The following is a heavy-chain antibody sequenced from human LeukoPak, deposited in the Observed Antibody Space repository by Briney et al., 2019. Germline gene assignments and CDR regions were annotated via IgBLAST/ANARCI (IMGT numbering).Heavy chain of an antibody. Sequence: PGGSLRLSCAASGFTFDHYGMTWVRQAPGKGLEWVSGINWNGGSTGYTDSVKGRFTISRDNAKNSLYLQMNSLRAEDTALYYCARDAPRGSYGWFDPWGQGILVTVSS. D-gene: IGHD3-16*01. V-gene: IGHV3-20*04. CDR1: GFTFDHYG. CDR3: ARDAPRGSYGWFDP. CDR2: INWNGGST. J-gene: IGHJ5*02.